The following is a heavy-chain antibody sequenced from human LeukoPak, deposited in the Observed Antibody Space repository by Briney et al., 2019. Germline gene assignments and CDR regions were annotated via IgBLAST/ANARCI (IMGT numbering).Heavy chain of an antibody. CDR3: AKDRYSFGTYYFDN. D-gene: IGHD5-18*01. CDR2: ISYDGSNK. Sequence: GGSLRLSCAASGFTFSSYGMHWVRQAPGKGLEWVASISYDGSNKYYADSVKGRFTISRDNSKNTLYLQMNSLRAEDTAVYYCAKDRYSFGTYYFDNWGQGTLVTVSS. CDR1: GFTFSSYG. J-gene: IGHJ4*02. V-gene: IGHV3-30*18.